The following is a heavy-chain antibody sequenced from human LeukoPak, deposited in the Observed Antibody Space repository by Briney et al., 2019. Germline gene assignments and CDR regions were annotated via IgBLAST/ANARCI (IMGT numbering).Heavy chain of an antibody. CDR3: ARDRNYDSSGYYHAAFDI. V-gene: IGHV4-59*01. CDR2: IYYSGST. CDR1: GGPISCYY. Sequence: SETLSLTCTVSGGPISCYYWSWIRQPPGKGLEWIGYIYYSGSTNYNPSLKSRVTISVDTSKNQFSLKLSSVTAADTAVYYCARDRNYDSSGYYHAAFDIWGQGTMVTVSS. J-gene: IGHJ3*02. D-gene: IGHD3-22*01.